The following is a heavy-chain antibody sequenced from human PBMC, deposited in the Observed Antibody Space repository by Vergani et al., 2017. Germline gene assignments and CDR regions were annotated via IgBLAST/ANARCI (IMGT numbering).Heavy chain of an antibody. CDR1: GGSINTGAYY. CDR2: VYTSGMT. J-gene: IGHJ6*02. Sequence: QVQLQESGPRLVRPSQTLSLTCTVSGGSINTGAYYWSWIRQPAGKGLEWIGRVYTSGMTNYNPSLKSRVTILVDRSKSQLSLKLTSVTAGDTAVYFCARELSYYYGSGSDDYNPYYYEGMDVWGPRTTVTVSS. CDR3: ARELSYYYGSGSDDYNPYYYEGMDV. D-gene: IGHD3-10*01. V-gene: IGHV4-61*02.